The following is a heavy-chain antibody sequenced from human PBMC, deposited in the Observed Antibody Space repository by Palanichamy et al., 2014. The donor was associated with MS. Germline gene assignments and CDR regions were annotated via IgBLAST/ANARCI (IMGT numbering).Heavy chain of an antibody. Sequence: EAQLLESGGGLVQPGGSLRLSCAASGFTFNRCAMSWVRQAPGKGLEWVAAISGSGENTYYVDSVKGRFTISRDNSKNTLDLQMHSLRAQDTAVYYCAKDGARGGGSNWPNWGQGTLVTVSS. CDR3: AKDGARGGGSNWPN. CDR1: GFTFNRCA. CDR2: ISGSGENT. V-gene: IGHV3-23*01. J-gene: IGHJ4*02. D-gene: IGHD4-11*01.